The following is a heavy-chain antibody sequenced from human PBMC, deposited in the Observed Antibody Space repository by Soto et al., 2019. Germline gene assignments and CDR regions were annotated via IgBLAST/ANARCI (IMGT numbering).Heavy chain of an antibody. Sequence: SETLSLTCTVSGASLSSYYWSWIRQPPGKGLEWIGYIYYTGSINYNPSLKSRVTISADTSKNQFSLKLTSVTAADTAVYYCGRLGYCTGGSCYWFDPWGQGTLVTVSS. CDR2: IYYTGSI. CDR3: GRLGYCTGGSCYWFDP. CDR1: GASLSSYY. D-gene: IGHD2-15*01. J-gene: IGHJ5*02. V-gene: IGHV4-59*08.